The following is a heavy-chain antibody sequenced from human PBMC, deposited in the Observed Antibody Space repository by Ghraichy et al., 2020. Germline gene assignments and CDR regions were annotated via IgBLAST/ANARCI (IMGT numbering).Heavy chain of an antibody. CDR1: GFTFNDYS. CDR2: ITSSSRTR. J-gene: IGHJ6*02. D-gene: IGHD4-23*01. CDR3: ARGSKVVRFFYYDGMDV. V-gene: IGHV3-48*02. Sequence: GSLRLSCVGSGFTFNDYSMNWVRQSPGKGLEWVAYITSSSRTRSYADSVKGRLTISRDNAQNSLYLQMNSLRDEDTAVYYCARGSKVVRFFYYDGMDVWGQGTTVTVS.